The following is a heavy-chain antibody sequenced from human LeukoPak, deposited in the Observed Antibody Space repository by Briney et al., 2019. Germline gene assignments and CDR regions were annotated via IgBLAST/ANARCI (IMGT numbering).Heavy chain of an antibody. CDR1: GYSINSIYY. CDR3: ARDRRSYGYGGHPKGWFDP. CDR2: IYHSGST. D-gene: IGHD5-18*01. J-gene: IGHJ5*02. V-gene: IGHV4-38-2*02. Sequence: SETLSLTCTVSGYSINSIYYWGWIRQPPGKGLEWIGSIYHSGSTYYNPSLKSRVTISLDTSKNQFSLKLSSVTAADTAVYYCARDRRSYGYGGHPKGWFDPWGQGTLVTVSS.